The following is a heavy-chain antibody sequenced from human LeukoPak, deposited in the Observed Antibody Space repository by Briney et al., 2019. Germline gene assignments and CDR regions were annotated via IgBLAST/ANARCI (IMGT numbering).Heavy chain of an antibody. D-gene: IGHD3-10*02. J-gene: IGHJ6*04. V-gene: IGHV3-48*03. Sequence: PGGSLRLSCAASGFTFSSYEVNWVRQAPGKWLEWVSYISSSGSTIYYADSVKGRFTISRDNAKNSLYLQMNSLRAEDTAVYYCAELGITMIGGVWGKGTTVTISS. CDR1: GFTFSSYE. CDR2: ISSSGSTI. CDR3: AELGITMIGGV.